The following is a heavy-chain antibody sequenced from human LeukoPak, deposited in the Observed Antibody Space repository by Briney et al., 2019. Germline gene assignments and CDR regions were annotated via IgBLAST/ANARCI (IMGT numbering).Heavy chain of an antibody. J-gene: IGHJ4*02. V-gene: IGHV3-21*01. Sequence: GGSLRLSCAASGFTFSSYSMNWVRQAPGKGLEWVSSISSSSSYIYYADSVKGRFTISRDNAKSSLYLQMNSLRAADTAVYYCAGLHGSGYSYWGQGTLVTVSS. CDR1: GFTFSSYS. CDR2: ISSSSSYI. CDR3: AGLHGSGYSY. D-gene: IGHD3-22*01.